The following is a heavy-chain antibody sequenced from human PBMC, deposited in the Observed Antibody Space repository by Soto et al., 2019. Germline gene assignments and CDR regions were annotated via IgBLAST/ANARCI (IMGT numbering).Heavy chain of an antibody. CDR2: ISAYNGNT. CDR1: GYTFTSYG. J-gene: IGHJ1*01. D-gene: IGHD6-19*01. Sequence: QVQLVQSGAEVKKPGASVKVSCKASGYTFTSYGISWVRQAPGQGLEWMGWISAYNGNTNYAQKLQGRVTMTTDTSTSTAYMERRSLRSDDTAVYYCARGYSSGWCWTCADGYFQHWGQGTLVTVSS. CDR3: ARGYSSGWCWTCADGYFQH. V-gene: IGHV1-18*01.